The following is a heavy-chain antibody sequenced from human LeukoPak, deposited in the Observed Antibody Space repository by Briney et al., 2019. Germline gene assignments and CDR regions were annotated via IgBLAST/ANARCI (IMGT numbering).Heavy chain of an antibody. J-gene: IGHJ4*02. Sequence: GASVKVSCKASGYTFTGYYMHWVRQAPGQGLEWMGWINPNSGGTNYAQKFQGRVTMTRDTSISTAYMELSRLRSDDTAVYYCAREEYYYDSSGSFLDYWGQGTLVTVSS. V-gene: IGHV1-2*02. CDR3: AREEYYYDSSGSFLDY. D-gene: IGHD3-22*01. CDR1: GYTFTGYY. CDR2: INPNSGGT.